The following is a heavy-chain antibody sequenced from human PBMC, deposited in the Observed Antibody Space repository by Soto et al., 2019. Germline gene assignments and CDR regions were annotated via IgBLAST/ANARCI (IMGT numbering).Heavy chain of an antibody. D-gene: IGHD2-21*01. CDR3: AKHNLVMAAKHLLDY. V-gene: IGHV3-23*04. CDR1: GFTFSSYP. CDR2: ISDSGYST. J-gene: IGHJ4*02. Sequence: EVQLVESGGALVQPGGSLRLSCVASGFTFSSYPMSWVRQAPGKVLEWVSSISDSGYSTYYADSVKGRFTISRDNSKNPLFLQMSSLRAEDTAFFYCAKHNLVMAAKHLLDYWGPGTRVSVSS.